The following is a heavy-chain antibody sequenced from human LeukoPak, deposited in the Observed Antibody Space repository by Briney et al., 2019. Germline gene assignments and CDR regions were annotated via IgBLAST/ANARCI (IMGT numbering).Heavy chain of an antibody. J-gene: IGHJ6*02. CDR1: GYTFTSYA. CDR3: ARDRWEVVIKGFNYYYYGMDV. V-gene: IGHV1-3*01. Sequence: GASVKVSCKASGYTFTSYAMHWVRQAPGQRLEWMGWINAGNGNTKYSQKFQGRVTITRDTSASTAYMELSSLRSEDTAVYYCARDRWEVVIKGFNYYYYGMDVWGQGTTVTVSS. CDR2: INAGNGNT. D-gene: IGHD3-22*01.